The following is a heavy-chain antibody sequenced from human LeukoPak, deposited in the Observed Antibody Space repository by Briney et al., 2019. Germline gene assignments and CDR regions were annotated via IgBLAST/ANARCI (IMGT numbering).Heavy chain of an antibody. CDR3: GGVVVPAASLLRYFDWYQY. CDR2: IIPILGIA. J-gene: IGHJ4*02. Sequence: ASVKVSCEAFGGTFSSYAISWVRQAPGQGLEWVGRIIPILGIANYAQKYQGRGTITADKSTSTAYMQLSSLRSEDTAVYYCGGVVVPAASLLRYFDWYQYWGEGALVTVSS. V-gene: IGHV1-69*04. CDR1: GGTFSSYA. D-gene: IGHD3-9*01.